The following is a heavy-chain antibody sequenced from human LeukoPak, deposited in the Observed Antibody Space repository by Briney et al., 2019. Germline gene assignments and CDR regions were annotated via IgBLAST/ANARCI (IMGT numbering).Heavy chain of an antibody. CDR1: GGYIGSYY. CDR2: MQSSGIS. J-gene: IGHJ4*02. V-gene: IGHV4-59*01. CDR3: ARDKRHSYGRYFDP. D-gene: IGHD5-18*01. Sequence: SATLSLTCTVSGGYIGSYYWNWIRKPPGKGLEWIGYMQSSGISKYNPSLKSRVNIFVDTSKNQFVLNLRSVTAADTAVYYCARDKRHSYGRYFDPWGQGMLVTVSS.